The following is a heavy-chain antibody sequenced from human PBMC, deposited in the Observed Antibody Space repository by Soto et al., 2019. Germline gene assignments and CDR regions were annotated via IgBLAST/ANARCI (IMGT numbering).Heavy chain of an antibody. D-gene: IGHD3-10*01. CDR2: ISAYNGHT. CDR3: AMSAYASGTYYTAPDDAFDI. CDR1: GYTFTSYG. J-gene: IGHJ3*02. V-gene: IGHV1-18*01. Sequence: ASVKVSCKASGYTFTSYGISWGRQAPGQGLEWVGWISAYNGHTNYAQKLQGRVTMTTDTSTTTAYKELRSLRSDDTAVYYCAMSAYASGTYYTAPDDAFDIWGQGTMVTVSS.